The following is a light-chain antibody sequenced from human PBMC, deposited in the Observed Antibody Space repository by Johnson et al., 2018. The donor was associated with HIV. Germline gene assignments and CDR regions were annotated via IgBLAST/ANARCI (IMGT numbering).Light chain of an antibody. CDR1: SSNIGNNY. CDR2: EYN. CDR3: GTWDSSLSAA. J-gene: IGLJ1*01. V-gene: IGLV1-51*02. Sequence: QSVLTQPPSVSAAPGQKVTISCSGSSSNIGNNYVSWYQQLPGTAPKLLIYEYNKRPSGIPDRFSGSKSGTSATLGITGLQTGDEADYYCGTWDSSLSAAFGTGTKVTVL.